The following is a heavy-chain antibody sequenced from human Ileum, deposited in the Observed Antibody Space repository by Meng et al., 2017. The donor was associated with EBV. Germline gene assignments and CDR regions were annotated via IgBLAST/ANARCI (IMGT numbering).Heavy chain of an antibody. V-gene: IGHV3-33*01. CDR1: GFTFNTHA. J-gene: IGHJ5*02. D-gene: IGHD6-13*01. CDR3: AREGMASTGARGWIGP. Sequence: GGSGGAAVQPGRSLRLSRTASGFTFNTHAMNWVGQAPGGELEWVSVIWYDGSNDHNADSVRGRLTISRDNAKNTLYLQMNSLGAEDTAVYYCAREGMASTGARGWIGPWGQGTLVTVSS. CDR2: IWYDGSND.